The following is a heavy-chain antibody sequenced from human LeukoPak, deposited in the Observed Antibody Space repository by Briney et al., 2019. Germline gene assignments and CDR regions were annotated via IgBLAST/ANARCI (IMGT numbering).Heavy chain of an antibody. D-gene: IGHD1-26*01. CDR1: GFTFSSYA. CDR3: ARVPRGSYSFDY. Sequence: GGSLRLSCAASGFTFSSYAMSWVRQAPGKGLEWVSAISGSGGSTYYADSVKGRFTISRDNSKNTLYLQMNSLRAEDTAVYYCARVPRGSYSFDYWGQGTLVTVSS. CDR2: ISGSGGST. J-gene: IGHJ4*02. V-gene: IGHV3-23*01.